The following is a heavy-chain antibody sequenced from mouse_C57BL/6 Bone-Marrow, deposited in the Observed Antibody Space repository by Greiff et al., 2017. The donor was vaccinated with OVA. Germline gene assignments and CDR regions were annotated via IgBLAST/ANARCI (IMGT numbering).Heavy chain of an antibody. V-gene: IGHV1-26*01. Sequence: VQLQQSGPELVKPGASVKISCKASGYTFTDYYMNWVKQSHGKSLEWIGDINPNNGGTSYNQKFKGKATLTVDKSSSTAYMELRSLTSEDSAVYYCARADGSTYVDVWGTGTTVTVSS. CDR1: GYTFTDYY. D-gene: IGHD1-1*01. J-gene: IGHJ1*03. CDR3: ARADGSTYVDV. CDR2: INPNNGGT.